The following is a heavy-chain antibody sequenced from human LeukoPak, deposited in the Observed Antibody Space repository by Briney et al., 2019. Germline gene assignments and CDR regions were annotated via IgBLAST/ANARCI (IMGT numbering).Heavy chain of an antibody. CDR3: ARKAPHDSSGWYFDL. Sequence: SVKVSCKASGGTLSSYAISWVRQAPGQGLEWMGGIIPTFGTANYAQKFQGRVTITTDESTSTAYMELSSLRSEDTAIYYCARKAPHDSSGWYFDLWGRGTLVTVSS. D-gene: IGHD3-22*01. V-gene: IGHV1-69*05. CDR2: IIPTFGTA. CDR1: GGTLSSYA. J-gene: IGHJ2*01.